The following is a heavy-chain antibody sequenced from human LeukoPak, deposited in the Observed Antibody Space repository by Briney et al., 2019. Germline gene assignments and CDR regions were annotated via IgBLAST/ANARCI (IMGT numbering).Heavy chain of an antibody. CDR3: AGGGAVRYYDILTGLDDAFDI. J-gene: IGHJ3*02. CDR1: GGSISSYY. V-gene: IGHV4-4*07. D-gene: IGHD3-9*01. Sequence: SETLSLTCTVSGGSISSYYWSWIRQPAGKGLEWIGRIYTSGSTNYNPSLKSRVTMSVDTSKNQFSPKLSSVTAADTAVYYCAGGGAVRYYDILTGLDDAFDIWGQGTMVTVSS. CDR2: IYTSGST.